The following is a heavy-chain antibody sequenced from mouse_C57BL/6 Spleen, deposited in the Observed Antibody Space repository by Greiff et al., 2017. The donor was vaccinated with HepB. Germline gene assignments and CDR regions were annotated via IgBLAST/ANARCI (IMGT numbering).Heavy chain of an antibody. CDR2: IYPGDGDT. CDR3: ARPYDYGFPYAKDY. D-gene: IGHD2-4*01. Sequence: QVQLKESGPELVKPGASVKISCKASGYAFSSSWMNWVRQRAGKGLEWIGRIYPGDGDTNYTGKFKGKATLTADKSSSTAYMPLSSLTSEDSAVYGCARPYDYGFPYAKDYWGQGTSVTVAS. V-gene: IGHV1-82*01. CDR1: GYAFSSSW. J-gene: IGHJ4*01.